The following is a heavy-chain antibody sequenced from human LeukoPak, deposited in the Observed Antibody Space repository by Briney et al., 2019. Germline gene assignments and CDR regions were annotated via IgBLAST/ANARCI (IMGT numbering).Heavy chain of an antibody. CDR2: MNPNSGNT. D-gene: IGHD2-15*01. CDR3: ASALRGCSGGSCYSTALYYFDY. V-gene: IGHV1-8*01. J-gene: IGHJ4*02. CDR1: GYTFTSYD. Sequence: ASVKVSCKDSGYTFTSYDIYWVRQAPGPGLEWMGWMNPNSGNTGYAQKFQGRVIMTRNTSISTDYVELSSLRSEDTAVYYCASALRGCSGGSCYSTALYYFDYWGQGTLVTVSS.